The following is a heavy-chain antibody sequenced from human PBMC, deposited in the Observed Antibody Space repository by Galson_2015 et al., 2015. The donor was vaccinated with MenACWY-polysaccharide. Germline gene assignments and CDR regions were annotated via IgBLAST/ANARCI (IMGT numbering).Heavy chain of an antibody. CDR3: ARGRLDY. CDR1: GFTFSSYT. J-gene: IGHJ4*02. V-gene: IGHV3-48*01. Sequence: SLRLSCAASGFTFSSYTMNWVRQAPGKGLEWLSYISSGSSTIYYADSVKGRFTISRDNAKHSLYLQMNSLRAEDTAVYYCARGRLDYWGQGTLVTVSS. CDR2: ISSGSSTI.